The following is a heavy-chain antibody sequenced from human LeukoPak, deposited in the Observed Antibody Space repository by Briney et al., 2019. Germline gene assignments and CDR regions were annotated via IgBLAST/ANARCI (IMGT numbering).Heavy chain of an antibody. J-gene: IGHJ6*03. D-gene: IGHD3-16*01. CDR1: GNSFTTPW. CDR2: IYVGDSDT. V-gene: IGHV5-51*01. Sequence: GESLKISCKGSGNSFTTPWIGWVRQQPGKGLEWMGIIYVGDSDTRYSPAFQGQVTISADKSISTAYLQWSSLKASDTAMYYCARLASVSWGIYPRYMDVWGKGTTVTVSS. CDR3: ARLASVSWGIYPRYMDV.